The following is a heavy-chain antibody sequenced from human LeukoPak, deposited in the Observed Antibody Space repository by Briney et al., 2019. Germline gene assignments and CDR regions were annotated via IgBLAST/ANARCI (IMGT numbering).Heavy chain of an antibody. CDR3: ARVGSGSYLNYYYYMDV. V-gene: IGHV4-39*07. D-gene: IGHD1-26*01. CDR2: ISYSGST. Sequence: SETLSLTCSVSGGSISSSSFYWGWIRQPPGKGLEWIGSISYSGSTYYDPSLKSRVTISVDTSKNQFSLKLSAVTAADTAVYYCARVGSGSYLNYYYYMDVWGKGTTVTVSS. CDR1: GGSISSSSFY. J-gene: IGHJ6*03.